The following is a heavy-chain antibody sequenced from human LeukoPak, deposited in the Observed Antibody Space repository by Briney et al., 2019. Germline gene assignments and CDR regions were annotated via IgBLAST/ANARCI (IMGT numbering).Heavy chain of an antibody. CDR2: TSSSGTTI. CDR1: GFTFRSYE. CDR3: ARASYSSGYYNLDY. V-gene: IGHV3-48*03. Sequence: PGGSLRLSCAASGFTFRSYEMNWVRQAPGKGLEWVSYTSSSGTTIYYADSVKGRFTISRDNAKNSLYLQVNSLRAEDTAVYYCARASYSSGYYNLDYWGQGTLVTVSS. D-gene: IGHD3-22*01. J-gene: IGHJ4*02.